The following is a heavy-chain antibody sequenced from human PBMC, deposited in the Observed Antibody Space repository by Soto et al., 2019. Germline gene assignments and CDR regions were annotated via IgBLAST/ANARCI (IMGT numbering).Heavy chain of an antibody. D-gene: IGHD3-10*01. CDR2: VYHTGVT. CDR3: ARDLTSNLNCFDP. J-gene: IGHJ5*02. Sequence: SETLSLTCTVSGDSLINGGYYWSWIRHLPGKGLEWLGYVYHTGVTYYNPSLKSRLTMSIETSKNQFSLKLSSVTAADTAVYYCARDLTSNLNCFDPWGQGTLVTVSS. CDR1: GDSLINGGYY. V-gene: IGHV4-31*03.